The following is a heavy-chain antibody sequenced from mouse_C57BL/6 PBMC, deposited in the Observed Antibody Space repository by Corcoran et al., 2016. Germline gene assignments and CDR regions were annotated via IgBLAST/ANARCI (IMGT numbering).Heavy chain of an antibody. CDR3: ARAALDSSGYAVAY. CDR1: GYTFTSYG. J-gene: IGHJ3*01. CDR2: IYPRSGNT. V-gene: IGHV1-81*01. D-gene: IGHD3-2*02. Sequence: QVQLQQSGAELARPGASVKLSCKASGYTFTSYGISWVKQRTGQGLEWIGEIYPRSGNTYYNEKFKGKATLTADKSSSTAYMELRSLTSEDYAVDFCARAALDSSGYAVAYWCQGTLVTVSA.